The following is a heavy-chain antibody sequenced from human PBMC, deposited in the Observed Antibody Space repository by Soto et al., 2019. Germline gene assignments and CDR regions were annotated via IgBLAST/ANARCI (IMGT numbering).Heavy chain of an antibody. CDR2: ISPYDGSK. CDR1: GFTCTNYF. Sequence: QVHLVQSGAEVKNPGASVKVSCKASGFTCTNYFLHWVRQAPRQGLERMRIISPYDGSKNSQQSVQGRVTMTSDTSTSTVYMELRSLRSEDTAVYFCARGEGRGSTGFDYYYGRDVWGNWTMITVSP. D-gene: IGHD6-25*01. CDR3: ARGEGRGSTGFDYYYGRDV. V-gene: IGHV1-46*04. J-gene: IGHJ6*04.